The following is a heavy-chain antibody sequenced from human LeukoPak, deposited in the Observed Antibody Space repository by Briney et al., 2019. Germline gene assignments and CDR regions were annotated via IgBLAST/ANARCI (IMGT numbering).Heavy chain of an antibody. CDR1: GYTFTSYG. J-gene: IGHJ5*02. CDR2: ISAYNGNT. V-gene: IGHV1-18*01. CDR3: ARVWKGVDSFDSGSYRRNYWFDP. Sequence: ASVKVSCKASGYTFTSYGISWVRQAPGQGLEWMGWISAYNGNTNYAQKLQGRVTMTTDTSTSTAYMELRSLRSDDTAVYYCARVWKGVDSFDSGSYRRNYWFDPWGQGTLVTVSS. D-gene: IGHD3-10*01.